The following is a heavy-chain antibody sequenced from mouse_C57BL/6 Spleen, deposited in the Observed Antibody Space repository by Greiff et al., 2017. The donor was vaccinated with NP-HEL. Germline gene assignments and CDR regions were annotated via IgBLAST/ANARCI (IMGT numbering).Heavy chain of an antibody. CDR1: GYTFTSYW. Sequence: QVQLQQPGAELVKPGASVKLSCKASGYTFTSYWMQWVKQRPGQGLEWIGEIDPSDSYTNYNQKFKGKATLTVDTSSSTAYMQLSSLTSEDSAVYYCARRELRRGFDYWGQGTTLTVSS. CDR2: IDPSDSYT. J-gene: IGHJ2*01. D-gene: IGHD2-4*01. CDR3: ARRELRRGFDY. V-gene: IGHV1-50*01.